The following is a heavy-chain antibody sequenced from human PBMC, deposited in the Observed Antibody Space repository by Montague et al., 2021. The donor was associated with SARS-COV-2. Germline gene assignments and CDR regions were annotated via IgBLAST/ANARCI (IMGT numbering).Heavy chain of an antibody. Sequence: SLSLSFAASGFTFSSYSMNWVRQAPGKGLEWVSSISSSSRYIYYADSVKGRFTISRDNAKNSLYLQMNSLRAEDTAVYYCARGPRGYSYGYIDYWGQGTLVTVSS. CDR2: ISSSSRYI. V-gene: IGHV3-21*01. CDR1: GFTFSSYS. J-gene: IGHJ4*02. CDR3: ARGPRGYSYGYIDY. D-gene: IGHD5-18*01.